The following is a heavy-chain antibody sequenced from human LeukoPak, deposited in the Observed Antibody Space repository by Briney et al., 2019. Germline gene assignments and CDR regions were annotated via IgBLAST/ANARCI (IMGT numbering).Heavy chain of an antibody. D-gene: IGHD2-2*01. CDR3: ARGKLVVPAAGGDY. CDR2: ISSSGSTI. J-gene: IGHJ4*02. V-gene: IGHV3-48*03. CDR1: GFTFSSYE. Sequence: GGSLRLSCAASGFTFSSYEMNWVGKAPGKGLEGFSYISSSGSTIYYADSMKGRFTISRDNAKNSLYLQMNSLRAEDTAVYYCARGKLVVPAAGGDYWGQGTLVTVSS.